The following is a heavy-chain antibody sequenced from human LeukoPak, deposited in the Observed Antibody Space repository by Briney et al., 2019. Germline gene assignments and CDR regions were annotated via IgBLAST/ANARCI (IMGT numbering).Heavy chain of an antibody. CDR1: GGSISSYY. D-gene: IGHD6-13*01. J-gene: IGHJ4*02. V-gene: IGHV4-59*01. CDR3: ARFIAAPYYFDY. Sequence: SSETLSLTCTVSGGSISSYYWSWIRQPPGKGLEWIGYIYYSGSTNYNPSLKSRVTISVDTSKNQFSLKLSSVTAADTAVYYCARFIAAPYYFDYWGRGTLVTVSS. CDR2: IYYSGST.